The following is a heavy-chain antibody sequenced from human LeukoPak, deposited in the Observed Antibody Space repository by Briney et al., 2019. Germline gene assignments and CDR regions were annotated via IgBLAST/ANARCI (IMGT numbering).Heavy chain of an antibody. D-gene: IGHD2-2*01. V-gene: IGHV3-30*01. CDR2: ISYDGSNK. Sequence: GRPLRLFCAASGFTFSSYAMHGVRQAPRKGLEGVAVISYDGSNKYYADSVKGRFNISRDNSKNTLYLQMNILSAEDTGVLFCARDRAGDIAVVPAAVTPYYYYGMDVWGQGTTVTVSS. CDR3: ARDRAGDIAVVPAAVTPYYYYGMDV. J-gene: IGHJ6*02. CDR1: GFTFSSYA.